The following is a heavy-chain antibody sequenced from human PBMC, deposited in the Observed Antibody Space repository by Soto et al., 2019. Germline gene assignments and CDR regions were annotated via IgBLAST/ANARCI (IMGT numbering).Heavy chain of an antibody. Sequence: GGSLRLSCAASGFTFSSYGMHWVRQAPGKGLEWVSVIYSGGSTYYADSVKGRFTISRDNSKNTLYLQMNSLRAEDTAVYYCSRPGYLRRGWRLDVWGQGTTVTVSS. CDR1: GFTFSSYG. V-gene: IGHV3-53*01. CDR2: IYSGGST. D-gene: IGHD6-13*01. CDR3: SRPGYLRRGWRLDV. J-gene: IGHJ6*02.